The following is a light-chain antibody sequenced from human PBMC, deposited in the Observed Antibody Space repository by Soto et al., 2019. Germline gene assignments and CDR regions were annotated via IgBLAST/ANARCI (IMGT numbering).Light chain of an antibody. CDR3: QQYNNWLST. V-gene: IGKV3-15*01. J-gene: IGKJ4*01. CDR1: QSVSIN. Sequence: EIVMTQSPATLSVSPGERATLSCRASQSVSINLAWYQQKPGQAPRLLIYGASTRATGIPARFTGSGSGTDFTLTISSLQSEDLAVYYCQQYNNWLSTFGGGTKVEIK. CDR2: GAS.